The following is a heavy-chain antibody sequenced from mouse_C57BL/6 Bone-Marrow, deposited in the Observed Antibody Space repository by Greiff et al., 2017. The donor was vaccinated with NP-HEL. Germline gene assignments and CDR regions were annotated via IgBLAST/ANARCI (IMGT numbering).Heavy chain of an antibody. CDR3: ARSYYGSSYVGFAY. V-gene: IGHV1-64*01. CDR2: IHPNSGST. CDR1: GYTFTSYW. D-gene: IGHD1-1*01. J-gene: IGHJ3*01. Sequence: QVQLQQPGAELVKPGASVKLSCKASGYTFTSYWMHWVKQRPGQGLEWIGMIHPNSGSTNYNEKFKSKATLTVDKSSSTAYMQLSSLTSEDSAVYYCARSYYGSSYVGFAYWGQGTLVTVSA.